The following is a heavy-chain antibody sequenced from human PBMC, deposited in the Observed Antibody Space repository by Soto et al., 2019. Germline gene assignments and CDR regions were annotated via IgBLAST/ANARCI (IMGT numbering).Heavy chain of an antibody. CDR1: GYSISSGYY. D-gene: IGHD1-26*01. CDR2: IYHSGST. CDR3: ARGGASIGMVGATNLDY. Sequence: LSLTCAVSGYSISSGYYWGWIRQPPGKGLEWIGSIYHSGSTYYNPSLKSRVTISVDTSKNQFSLKLSSVTAADTAVYYCARGGASIGMVGATNLDYWGQGTLVTVSS. J-gene: IGHJ4*02. V-gene: IGHV4-38-2*01.